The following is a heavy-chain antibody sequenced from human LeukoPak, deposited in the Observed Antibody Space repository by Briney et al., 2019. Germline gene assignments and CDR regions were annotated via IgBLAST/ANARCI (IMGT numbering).Heavy chain of an antibody. CDR2: IYTSGST. J-gene: IGHJ4*02. V-gene: IGHV4-4*07. Sequence: SETMSLTCTVSGGSISSYYWSWIRQPAGKGLEWIGRIYTSGSTNYNPSLKSRVTISVDTSKNQFSLKLSSVTAADTAVYYCARNSCPSGSCYENRGYFDYWGQGTLVTVSS. CDR1: GGSISSYY. D-gene: IGHD2-15*01. CDR3: ARNSCPSGSCYENRGYFDY.